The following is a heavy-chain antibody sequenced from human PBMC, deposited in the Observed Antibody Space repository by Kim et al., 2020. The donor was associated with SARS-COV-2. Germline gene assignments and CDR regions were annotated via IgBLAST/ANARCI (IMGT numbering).Heavy chain of an antibody. J-gene: IGHJ2*01. Sequence: SVKGRFTISRDNAKNSLYLQMNSLRADDTAVYYCARGGTTVVTPLWYFDLWGRGTLVTVSS. V-gene: IGHV3-11*05. D-gene: IGHD4-17*01. CDR3: ARGGTTVVTPLWYFDL.